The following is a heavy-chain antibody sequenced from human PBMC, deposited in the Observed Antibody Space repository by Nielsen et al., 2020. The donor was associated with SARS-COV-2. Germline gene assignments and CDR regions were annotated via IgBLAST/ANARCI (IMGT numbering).Heavy chain of an antibody. CDR1: GFTFSDYY. V-gene: IGHV3-11*05. Sequence: GGSLRLSCAASGFTFSDYYMSWIRQAPGKGLEWVSYISSSSSYTNYADSVKGRFTISRDNAKNSLYLQMNSLRAEDTAVYYCARDRSITMVRGPDYWGQGTLVTVSS. D-gene: IGHD3-10*01. CDR3: ARDRSITMVRGPDY. CDR2: ISSSSSYT. J-gene: IGHJ4*02.